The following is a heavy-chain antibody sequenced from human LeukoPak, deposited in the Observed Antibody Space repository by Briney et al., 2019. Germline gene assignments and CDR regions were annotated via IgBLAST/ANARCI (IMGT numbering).Heavy chain of an antibody. CDR3: ARDEYSSGWYNY. CDR1: GFTFSSYG. V-gene: IGHV3-33*01. D-gene: IGHD6-19*01. Sequence: PGGSLRLSCAASGFTFSSYGMHWVRQAPGKGLEWVAVIWYDGSNKYYADSVKGRFTISRDNSKNTLYLQMNSLRAEDTAVYYCARDEYSSGWYNYWGQGTLVTVSS. CDR2: IWYDGSNK. J-gene: IGHJ4*02.